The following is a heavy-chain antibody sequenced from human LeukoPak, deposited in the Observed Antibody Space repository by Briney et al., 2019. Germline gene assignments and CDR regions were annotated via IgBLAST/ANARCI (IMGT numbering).Heavy chain of an antibody. V-gene: IGHV4-59*01. CDR1: GGSISNYY. J-gene: IGHJ6*02. D-gene: IGHD3-22*01. CDR2: IYYSGST. CDR3: ARAGGYVYYYYGMDV. Sequence: PSETLSLTCSVSGGSISNYYWSWIRQPPGKGLEWIGYIYYSGSTNYNPSLNSRVTISVDTSKNQFSLKLSSVTAADTAVYYCARAGGYVYYYYGMDVWGQGTTVTVSS.